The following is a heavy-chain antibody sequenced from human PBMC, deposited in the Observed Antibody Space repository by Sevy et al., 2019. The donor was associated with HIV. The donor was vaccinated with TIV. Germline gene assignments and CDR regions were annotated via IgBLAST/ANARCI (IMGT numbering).Heavy chain of an antibody. CDR1: GGSISSYF. Sequence: SETLSLTCTVSGGSISSYFWSWIRQPPGKGLEWIGYIYYSGSTNYNPSLKSRVTISVDTSKNQFSLKLSSVTAADTAVYYCARLTSPGIAAAGKVWDAFDIWGQGTMVTVSS. CDR3: ARLTSPGIAAAGKVWDAFDI. J-gene: IGHJ3*02. CDR2: IYYSGST. D-gene: IGHD6-13*01. V-gene: IGHV4-59*08.